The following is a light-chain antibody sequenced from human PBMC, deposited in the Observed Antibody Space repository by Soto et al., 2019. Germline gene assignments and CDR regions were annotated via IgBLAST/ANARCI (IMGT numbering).Light chain of an antibody. CDR2: DVS. V-gene: IGLV2-14*01. CDR3: SSYTSSSTVV. J-gene: IGLJ2*01. CDR1: SSDVGGYNY. Sequence: QSALTKPASVSGSPGQSITISCTGTSSDVGGYNYVSWYQQHPGKAPKLMIYDVSNRPSRVSNRFSGSKSGNTASLTISGLQAEDEADYYCSSYTSSSTVVFGGGTKLTVL.